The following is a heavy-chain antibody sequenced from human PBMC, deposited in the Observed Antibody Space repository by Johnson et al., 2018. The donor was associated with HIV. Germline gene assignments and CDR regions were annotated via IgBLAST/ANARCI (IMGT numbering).Heavy chain of an antibody. CDR1: EFAVSSNE. Sequence: VQLVESGGGVVQPGRSLRLSCAASEFAVSSNEMDWVRQAPGKGLEWVSYISSSGSTIYYADSVKGRFTISRDNAKNSLYLQMNSLRAEDTAVYYCARYREMPAWREAFDIWGQGTMVTVSS. CDR2: ISSSGSTI. CDR3: ARYREMPAWREAFDI. D-gene: IGHD1-14*01. J-gene: IGHJ3*02. V-gene: IGHV3-48*03.